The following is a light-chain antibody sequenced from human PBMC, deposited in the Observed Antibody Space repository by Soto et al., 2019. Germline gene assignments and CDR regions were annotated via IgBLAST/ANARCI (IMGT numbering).Light chain of an antibody. CDR2: KAS. J-gene: IGKJ1*01. CDR1: QSINSG. V-gene: IGKV1-5*03. Sequence: LQMTQSPSTLSASVGDTVTITCRASQSINSGLAWYQQKPGRAPKLLIYKASSLESGVPSRFSGSGYGTEFTLTISSLLPEDFATYYCQQYNYLWTFGQGTKAEIK. CDR3: QQYNYLWT.